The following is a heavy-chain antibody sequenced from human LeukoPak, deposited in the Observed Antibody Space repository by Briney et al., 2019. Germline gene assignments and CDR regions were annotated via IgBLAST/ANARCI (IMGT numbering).Heavy chain of an antibody. V-gene: IGHV4-4*07. Sequence: SETLSLTCTVSGGSVNNHYWSWLRQSAEKGLEWIGRIDTSGHTRSHPSLRSRLRMSVDTSRNQFSLRLDSVTAADTAVYYCAKGLVSEYRGDDLENYFDSWGQGTRVTVSS. CDR1: GGSVNNHY. D-gene: IGHD5-12*01. CDR2: IDTSGHT. CDR3: AKGLVSEYRGDDLENYFDS. J-gene: IGHJ4*02.